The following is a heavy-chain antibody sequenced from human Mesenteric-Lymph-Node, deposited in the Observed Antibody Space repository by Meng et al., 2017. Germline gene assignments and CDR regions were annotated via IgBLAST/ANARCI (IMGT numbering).Heavy chain of an antibody. CDR3: ARGAPDKLVVGATLVDYFDY. V-gene: IGHV1-46*01. Sequence: ASVKVSCKASGYTFTGYRMHWVRQAPGQGLEWMGIINPSGGSTSYAQKFQGRVTMTRDTSTSTVYMELSSLRSEDTAVYYCARGAPDKLVVGATLVDYFDYWGQGTLVTVSS. CDR2: INPSGGST. D-gene: IGHD1-26*01. CDR1: GYTFTGYR. J-gene: IGHJ4*02.